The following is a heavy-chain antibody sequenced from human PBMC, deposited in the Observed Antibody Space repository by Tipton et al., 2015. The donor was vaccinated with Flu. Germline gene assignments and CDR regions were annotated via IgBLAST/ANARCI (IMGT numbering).Heavy chain of an antibody. CDR3: ARHLSGIPWAARDY. D-gene: IGHD1-20*01. CDR1: GESFSKYY. Sequence: GLVKPSETLSLNCVVYGESFSKYYGSWIRQPPGRGLEWIGEINPSGGTGYNPSLESRVTISRDTSRNQFSLMVSSVTAADTAVYFCARHLSGIPWAARDYWGQGTLVTVSS. J-gene: IGHJ4*02. V-gene: IGHV4-34*01. CDR2: INPSGGT.